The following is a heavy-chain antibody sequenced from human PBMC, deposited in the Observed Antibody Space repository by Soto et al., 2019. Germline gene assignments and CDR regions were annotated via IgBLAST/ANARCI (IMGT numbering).Heavy chain of an antibody. D-gene: IGHD6-13*01. CDR1: GGSISSSSYY. CDR2: IYYSGST. Sequence: SETLSLTCTVSGGSISSSSYYWGWIRQPPGKGLEWIGSIYYSGSTYYNPSLKSRVTISVDTSKNQFSLKLSSVTAADTAVYYCASQAGSSWYWFDPWGQGNLVTVSS. V-gene: IGHV4-39*01. J-gene: IGHJ5*02. CDR3: ASQAGSSWYWFDP.